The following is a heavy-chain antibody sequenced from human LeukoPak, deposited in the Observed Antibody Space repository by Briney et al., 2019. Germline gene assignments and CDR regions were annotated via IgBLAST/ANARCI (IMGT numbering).Heavy chain of an antibody. J-gene: IGHJ4*02. D-gene: IGHD3-16*01. Sequence: PSETLSLTCSVSGGSIRSSDYYWGWIRHPPGRGLEWVGNVFYSGSAHSNPSLKSRVTMSAHTSKNQFSLTLNSVTAAHTAVYYCVRHVDGFSYAFPRYYFDFWGQGNLVIVSS. V-gene: IGHV4-39*01. CDR2: VFYSGSA. CDR3: VRHVDGFSYAFPRYYFDF. CDR1: GGSIRSSDYY.